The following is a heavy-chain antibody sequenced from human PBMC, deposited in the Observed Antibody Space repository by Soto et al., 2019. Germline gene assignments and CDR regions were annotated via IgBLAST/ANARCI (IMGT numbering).Heavy chain of an antibody. D-gene: IGHD4-4*01. CDR3: AVGQGTEDYSNYGVDY. CDR1: GGTFSSYA. Sequence: QVQLVQSGAEVKKPGSSVKVSCKASGGTFSSYAISWVRQATGQGLEWLGGIIHIFGTAKYAQQFQGRITIDADKTTSTAYMELCSLRSEDTAVYYCAVGQGTEDYSNYGVDYWGQGTLVTVAS. CDR2: IIHIFGTA. J-gene: IGHJ4*02. V-gene: IGHV1-69*06.